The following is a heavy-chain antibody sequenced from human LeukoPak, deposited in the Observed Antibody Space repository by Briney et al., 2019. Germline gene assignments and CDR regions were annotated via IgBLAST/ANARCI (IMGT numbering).Heavy chain of an antibody. CDR3: ARFPTYGYTTTWYFDY. D-gene: IGHD6-13*01. CDR1: GFTFSSYG. V-gene: IGHV3-33*01. CDR2: IWYDGSND. J-gene: IGHJ4*02. Sequence: QTGGSLRLSCAASGFTFSSYGMQWVRQAPGKGLDWVALIWYDGSNDYYGDSVKGRFTISRDNSKNTLYLQMNSLRAEDTAVYFCARFPTYGYTTTWYFDYWGQGTLVTVSS.